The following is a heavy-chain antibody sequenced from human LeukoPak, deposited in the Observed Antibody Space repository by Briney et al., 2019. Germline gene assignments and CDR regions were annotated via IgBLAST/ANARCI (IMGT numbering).Heavy chain of an antibody. D-gene: IGHD4-17*01. CDR2: VYASGNT. CDR1: GDAISRYY. Sequence: SETLSLTCTVSGDAISRYYWSWIRQPAGKGREWIGRVYASGNTNYNPSLKSRVTMSVDTSKKQFSLKLSSVTAADPAVYYCARGPMTTVTTLDAFDIWGQGTMVTVSS. V-gene: IGHV4-4*07. J-gene: IGHJ3*02. CDR3: ARGPMTTVTTLDAFDI.